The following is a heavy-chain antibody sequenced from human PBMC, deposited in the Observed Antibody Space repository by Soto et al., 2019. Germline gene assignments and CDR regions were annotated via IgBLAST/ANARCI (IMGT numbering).Heavy chain of an antibody. V-gene: IGHV4-59*01. CDR1: GGSISSYY. J-gene: IGHJ3*02. D-gene: IGHD5-12*01. CDR3: ASLYGDSGYDFGPDDFDI. Sequence: SETLSLTCTVSGGSISSYYWSWIRQPPGKGLEWIGYIYYSGSTNYNPSLKSRVTISVDTSKNQFSLKLSSVTAADTAVYYCASLYGDSGYDFGPDDFDIWGQGTMVTVSS. CDR2: IYYSGST.